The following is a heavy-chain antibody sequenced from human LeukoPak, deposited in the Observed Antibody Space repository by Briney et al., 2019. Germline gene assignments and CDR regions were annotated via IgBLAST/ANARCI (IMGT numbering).Heavy chain of an antibody. V-gene: IGHV3-53*01. CDR2: IYSGGST. CDR1: GFTVSSTY. D-gene: IGHD6-6*01. J-gene: IGHJ4*02. Sequence: GGSLRLSCAASGFTVSSTYMSWVRQAPGKGLEWVSVIYSGGSTYYADSVKGRFTISRDNSKNTLYLQMNSLRAEDTAVYYCARDRLYSSSSEDYWGQGTWSPSPQ. CDR3: ARDRLYSSSSEDY.